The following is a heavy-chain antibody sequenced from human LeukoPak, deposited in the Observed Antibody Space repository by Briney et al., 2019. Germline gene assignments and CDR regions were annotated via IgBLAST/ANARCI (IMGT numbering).Heavy chain of an antibody. CDR1: GFTFSSYA. Sequence: GGSLRLSSAASGFTFSSYAVTWVRQAPGQGLEWVSTITAGGGSTYYADSVKGRFTISRDNSKNTLFLQMDSLRAEDTALYYCTKGRAPTCSGGSCYRTYDYWGQGTLVTVSS. D-gene: IGHD2-15*01. J-gene: IGHJ4*02. CDR2: ITAGGGST. V-gene: IGHV3-23*01. CDR3: TKGRAPTCSGGSCYRTYDY.